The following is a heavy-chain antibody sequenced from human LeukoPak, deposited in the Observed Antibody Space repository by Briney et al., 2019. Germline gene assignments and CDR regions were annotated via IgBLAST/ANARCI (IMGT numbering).Heavy chain of an antibody. Sequence: PSETLSLTCTVSGGSISSSSYYWGWIRQPPGKGLEWIGSIYYSGSTYYNPSLKSRVTISVDTSKNQFSLKLSSVTAADTAVYYCVYGSGSYYPDFDYWGQGTLVTVSS. CDR2: IYYSGST. D-gene: IGHD3-10*01. V-gene: IGHV4-39*01. CDR1: GGSISSSSYY. J-gene: IGHJ4*02. CDR3: VYGSGSYYPDFDY.